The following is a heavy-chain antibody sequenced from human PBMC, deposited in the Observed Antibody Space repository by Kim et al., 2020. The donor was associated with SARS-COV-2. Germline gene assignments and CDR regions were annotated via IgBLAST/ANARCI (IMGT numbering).Heavy chain of an antibody. CDR3: ARRPSGIDW. CDR2: GSA. V-gene: IGHV4-39*07. Sequence: GSATYKPSLKSRLTLSVDTSKNQFSLKLNSVTAADTAIYYCARRPSGIDWWGHGTPVTVSS. D-gene: IGHD3-10*01. J-gene: IGHJ4*01.